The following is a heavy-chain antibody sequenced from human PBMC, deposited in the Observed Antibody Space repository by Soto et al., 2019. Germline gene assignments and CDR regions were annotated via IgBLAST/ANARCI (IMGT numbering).Heavy chain of an antibody. CDR1: GGSISSSSYY. D-gene: IGHD1-20*01. J-gene: IGHJ4*02. V-gene: IGHV4-39*01. Sequence: SETLSLTCTVSGGSISSSSYYWGWIRQPPGKGLEWIGSIYYSGSTYYNPSLKSRVTISVDTSKNQFSLKLSSVTAADTAVYYCARKRITGTLSSPGLDDYWGQGTLVTVSS. CDR2: IYYSGST. CDR3: ARKRITGTLSSPGLDDY.